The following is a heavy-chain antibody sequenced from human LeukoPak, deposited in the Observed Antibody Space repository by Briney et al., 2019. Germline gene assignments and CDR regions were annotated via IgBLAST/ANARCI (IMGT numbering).Heavy chain of an antibody. J-gene: IGHJ5*02. CDR2: IRYSGST. V-gene: IGHV4-39*01. CDR3: ATSDTVSTYNWFDP. D-gene: IGHD5/OR15-5a*01. CDR1: GGSISSNTYF. Sequence: SETLSLTCNVSGGSISSNTYFWGWIRRPPGKGLEWIGSIRYSGSTYYNLSLKSRVTISLDTSKNQFSLNLSSLTAADTAVYYCATSDTVSTYNWFDPWGQGTLVTVS.